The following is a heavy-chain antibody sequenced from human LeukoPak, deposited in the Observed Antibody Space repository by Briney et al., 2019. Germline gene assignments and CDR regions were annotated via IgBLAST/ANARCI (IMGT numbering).Heavy chain of an antibody. CDR3: AKGVNY. J-gene: IGHJ4*02. Sequence: GGSLRLSCAASGFTFSSYSMNWVRQAPGKGLEWVSYISSSSSTIYYADSVKGRFTISRDNSKNKLYLQMNSLRAEDTAVYYCAKGVNYWGQGTLVTVSS. CDR2: ISSSSSTI. V-gene: IGHV3-48*01. CDR1: GFTFSSYS.